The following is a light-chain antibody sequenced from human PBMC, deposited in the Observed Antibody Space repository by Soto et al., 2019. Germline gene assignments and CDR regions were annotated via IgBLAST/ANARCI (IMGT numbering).Light chain of an antibody. CDR1: QSVSRN. CDR3: HHFNTWPPKA. CDR2: GAS. J-gene: IGKJ1*01. Sequence: EVVLTQSPATLSVSPGDRATLSCRASQSVSRNLAWYQQKPGQAPRLLIYGASTRATGVPARFSGSGSATEFTLSISGLQSEDVAVYYCHHFNTWPPKAFGQGTKVEFK. V-gene: IGKV3-15*01.